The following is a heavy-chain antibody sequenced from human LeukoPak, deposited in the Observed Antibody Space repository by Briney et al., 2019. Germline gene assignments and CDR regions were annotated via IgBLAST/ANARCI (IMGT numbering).Heavy chain of an antibody. CDR1: GFTFSSYA. CDR3: AKRSCSGGSCNFDY. CDR2: IGGSGGAT. J-gene: IGHJ4*02. Sequence: GGSLRLSCAASGFTFSSYAMSWVRQATGKGLEWVSAIGGSGGATNYADSVKGRFTISRDNSKNTLYLQMNSLRAEDTAVYYCAKRSCSGGSCNFDYWGQGTLVTVSS. D-gene: IGHD2-15*01. V-gene: IGHV3-23*01.